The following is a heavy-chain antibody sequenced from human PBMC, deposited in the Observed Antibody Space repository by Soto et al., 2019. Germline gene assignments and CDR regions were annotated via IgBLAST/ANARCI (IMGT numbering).Heavy chain of an antibody. CDR2: IKKDGREK. CDR3: ARGRYNRCDYPEFFDY. CDR1: GFEFSAYW. Sequence: EVQLMESGGGLVQPGGSLRVSCAASGFEFSAYWMTWVRQAPGKGLEWVANIKKDGREKYYGDSVRGRFSVFRDNAQNAVFLQMNSLKGEDTAVDYCARGRYNRCDYPEFFDYWGQGTLVTVSS. V-gene: IGHV3-7*01. D-gene: IGHD3-16*02. J-gene: IGHJ4*02.